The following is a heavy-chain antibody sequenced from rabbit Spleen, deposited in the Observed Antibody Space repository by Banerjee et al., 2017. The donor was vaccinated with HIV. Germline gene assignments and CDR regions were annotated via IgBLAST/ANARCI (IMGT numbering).Heavy chain of an antibody. Sequence: EQLKESGGGLVQPGGSLKLSCKGSGFDFSSYYMSWVRQAPGKGLEWIGCIYTVSGSAYYATWAKGRFTISKTSSTTVTLQLNSLTAADTATYFCARDSGSSFSSYGMDLWGPGTLVTVS. CDR3: ARDSGSSFSSYGMDL. D-gene: IGHD8-1*01. J-gene: IGHJ6*01. V-gene: IGHV1S45*01. CDR1: GFDFSSYYM. CDR2: IYTVSGSA.